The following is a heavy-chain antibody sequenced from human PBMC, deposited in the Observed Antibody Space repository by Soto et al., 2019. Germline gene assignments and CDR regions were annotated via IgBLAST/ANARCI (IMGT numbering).Heavy chain of an antibody. D-gene: IGHD3-3*01. CDR3: AKDLGTDDFWSAYYTYYYMDV. CDR2: ISGSGDNT. J-gene: IGHJ6*03. CDR1: GFTFSSYA. V-gene: IGHV3-23*01. Sequence: VQLLESGGGLVQPGGSLRLSCAASGFTFSSYALNWVRQAPGKGLEWVSVISGSGDNTYYADSVKGRFTISRDNSKNTLYLQMNILRAEDTAVYYCAKDLGTDDFWSAYYTYYYMDVWGKGTTVTVSS.